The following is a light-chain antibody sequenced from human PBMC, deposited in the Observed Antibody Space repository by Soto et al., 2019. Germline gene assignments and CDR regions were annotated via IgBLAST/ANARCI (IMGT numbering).Light chain of an antibody. J-gene: IGKJ1*01. CDR3: QQYGSSPPWT. CDR2: GAS. Sequence: EIVLPQSPGTLSLSPGERATLSCRASESASSSYLAWYQQKPGQAPRLLIFGASSRATGTPDRFSGSGAGTDFTLTISRLEPEDFAVYYCQQYGSSPPWTLGQGTEVEIK. V-gene: IGKV3-20*01. CDR1: ESASSSY.